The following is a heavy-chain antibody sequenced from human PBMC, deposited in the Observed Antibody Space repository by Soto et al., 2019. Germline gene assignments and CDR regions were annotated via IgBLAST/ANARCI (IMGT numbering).Heavy chain of an antibody. J-gene: IGHJ5*02. Sequence: SQTLSLTCAISGDSVSSNIPAWNWIRQSPSRGLEWLGRTYYRSKWYTDYAVSMKSRITINPDTSKNQFSLQLKSVTPEDTAVYYCARSLYLRRITVVRGLIITWGQGTLVTVSS. D-gene: IGHD3-10*01. CDR1: GDSVSSNIPA. V-gene: IGHV6-1*01. CDR3: ARSLYLRRITVVRGLIIT. CDR2: TYYRSKWYT.